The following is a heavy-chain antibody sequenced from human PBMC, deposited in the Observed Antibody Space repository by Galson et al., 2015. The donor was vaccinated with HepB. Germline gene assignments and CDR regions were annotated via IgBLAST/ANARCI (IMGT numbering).Heavy chain of an antibody. Sequence: SVKVSCKASGYTFTSYAMNWVRQAPGQGLEWMGWINTNTGNPTYAQSFTGRFVFSLDTSVSTAYLQISSLKAEDTAVYYCARDHQPDYGDYAPFDYWGQGTLVTVSS. CDR3: ARDHQPDYGDYAPFDY. CDR1: GYTFTSYA. V-gene: IGHV7-4-1*02. CDR2: INTNTGNP. J-gene: IGHJ4*02. D-gene: IGHD4-17*01.